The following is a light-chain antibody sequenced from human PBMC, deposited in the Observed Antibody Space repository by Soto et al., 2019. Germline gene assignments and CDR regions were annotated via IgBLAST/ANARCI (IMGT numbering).Light chain of an antibody. CDR2: EVS. Sequence: QSALTQPASVSGSPGQSITISCTGTSSDVGSYNLVSWYQQHPGKAPKLMIYEVSKRPSGVSNRFSGSKSGNTASLTISGLQAEDEADYYCCSSAGSSPHHYVFGTGTKVTDL. J-gene: IGLJ1*01. CDR1: SSDVGSYNL. V-gene: IGLV2-23*02. CDR3: CSSAGSSPHHYV.